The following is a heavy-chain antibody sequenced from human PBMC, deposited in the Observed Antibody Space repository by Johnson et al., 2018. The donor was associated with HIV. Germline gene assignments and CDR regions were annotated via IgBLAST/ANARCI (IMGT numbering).Heavy chain of an antibody. CDR3: AKDRVVQSVGDAFDI. D-gene: IGHD2-15*01. Sequence: QEKLVESGGGLVKPGGSLRLSCAASGFTFSSYAMHWVRQAPGKGLEWVAVISYDGSNKYYADSVKGRFTISRDNSKNSLYLQMNSLRAEDMAVYYCAKDRVVQSVGDAFDIWGQGTMVTVSS. CDR2: ISYDGSNK. CDR1: GFTFSSYA. J-gene: IGHJ3*02. V-gene: IGHV3-30*04.